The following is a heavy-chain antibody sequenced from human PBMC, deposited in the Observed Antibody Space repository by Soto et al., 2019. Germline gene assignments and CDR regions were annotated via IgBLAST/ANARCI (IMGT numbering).Heavy chain of an antibody. J-gene: IGHJ6*02. D-gene: IGHD6-13*01. V-gene: IGHV1-2*04. Sequence: ASVKVSCKASGYTFTGYYMHWVRQAPGQGLEWMGWINPNSGGTNYAQKFQGWVTMTRDTSISTAYMELSRLRSDDTAVYYCAREGIAAAGTSTHYGMDVWGQGTTVTVS. CDR2: INPNSGGT. CDR1: GYTFTGYY. CDR3: AREGIAAAGTSTHYGMDV.